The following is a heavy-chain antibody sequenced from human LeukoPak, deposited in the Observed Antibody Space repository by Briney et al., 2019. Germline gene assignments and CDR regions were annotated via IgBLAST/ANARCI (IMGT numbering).Heavy chain of an antibody. CDR3: ARDRGTWNDDGFDY. D-gene: IGHD1-1*01. Sequence: SETLSLTCAVYGGSFSGYYWSWIRQPPGKGLEWIGEINHSGSTNYNPSLKSRVTISVDTSKNQFSLKLSSVTAADTAVYYCARDRGTWNDDGFDYWGQGALVTVSS. V-gene: IGHV4-34*01. CDR2: INHSGST. J-gene: IGHJ4*02. CDR1: GGSFSGYY.